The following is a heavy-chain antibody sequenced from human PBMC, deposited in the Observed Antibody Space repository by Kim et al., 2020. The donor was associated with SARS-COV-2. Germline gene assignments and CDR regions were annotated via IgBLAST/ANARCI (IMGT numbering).Heavy chain of an antibody. V-gene: IGHV3-7*01. Sequence: GGSLRLSCAASGFTFSSYWMSWVRQAPGKGLEWVANIKQDGSEKYYVDSVKGRFTISRDNAKNSLYLQMNSLRAEDTAVYYCARDLSHYDSSGYYYRWYFDLWGRGALVTVSS. CDR2: IKQDGSEK. J-gene: IGHJ2*01. D-gene: IGHD3-22*01. CDR1: GFTFSSYW. CDR3: ARDLSHYDSSGYYYRWYFDL.